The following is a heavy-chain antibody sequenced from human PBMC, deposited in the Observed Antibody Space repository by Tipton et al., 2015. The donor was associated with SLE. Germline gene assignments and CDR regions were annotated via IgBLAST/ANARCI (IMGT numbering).Heavy chain of an antibody. J-gene: IGHJ6*02. CDR1: GFSFSRYA. Sequence: RSLRLSCEASGFSFSRYAMHWVRQAPGKGLEWVALIWYDGSNKYYADSVEGRFTISRDNSKNTLYLQMNSLRAEDTAVYYCLRSPNYYYGMDVWGQGTTVTVSS. CDR2: IWYDGSNK. V-gene: IGHV3-33*01. CDR3: LRSPNYYYGMDV.